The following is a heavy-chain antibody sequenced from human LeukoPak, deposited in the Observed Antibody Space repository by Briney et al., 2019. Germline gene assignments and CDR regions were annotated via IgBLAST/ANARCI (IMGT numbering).Heavy chain of an antibody. Sequence: SETLSLTCTVSGGSISSGGYYWSWIRQPPGKGLEWIGYIYHSGSTYYNPSLKSRVTISVDRSKNQFSLKLSSVTAADTAVYYCARHGYYYGSPSYYNYMDVWGKGTTVTVSS. CDR1: GGSISSGGYY. V-gene: IGHV4-30-2*01. CDR3: ARHGYYYGSPSYYNYMDV. D-gene: IGHD3-10*01. CDR2: IYHSGST. J-gene: IGHJ6*03.